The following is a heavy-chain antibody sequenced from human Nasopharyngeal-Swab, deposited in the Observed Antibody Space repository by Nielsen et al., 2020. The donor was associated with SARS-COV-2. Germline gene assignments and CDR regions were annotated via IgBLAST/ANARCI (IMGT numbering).Heavy chain of an antibody. V-gene: IGHV4-39*01. D-gene: IGHD3-9*01. CDR3: ARQAELRYFDWLLSSLGFDI. Sequence: SETLSLTCTVSGGSISSSSYYWGWIRQPPGKGLEWIGSIYYSGSTYYNPSLKSRVTISVDTSKNQFSLKLSSVTAADTAVYYCARQAELRYFDWLLSSLGFDIWGQGTMVTVSS. J-gene: IGHJ3*02. CDR1: GGSISSSSYY. CDR2: IYYSGST.